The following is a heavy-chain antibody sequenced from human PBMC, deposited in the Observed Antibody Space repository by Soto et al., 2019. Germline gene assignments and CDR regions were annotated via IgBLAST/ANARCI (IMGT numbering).Heavy chain of an antibody. D-gene: IGHD2-2*01. J-gene: IGHJ6*02. CDR3: ARGYCSSTSCHYGMDV. Sequence: GCTGYADSVKGRFTISRDNAKNSLYLQMNSLRAEDTALYYCARGYCSSTSCHYGMDVWGQGTTVTVSS. CDR2: GCT. V-gene: IGHV3-20*03.